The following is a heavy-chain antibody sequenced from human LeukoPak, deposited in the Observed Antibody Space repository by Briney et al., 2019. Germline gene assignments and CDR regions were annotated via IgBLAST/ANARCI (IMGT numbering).Heavy chain of an antibody. CDR3: ARDERYYGSGKSFVVFDY. D-gene: IGHD3-10*01. CDR2: INHSGST. Sequence: SETLSLTCAVYGGCFSGYYWSWIRQPPGKGLEWIGEINHSGSTNYNPSLKSRVTISVDTSKNQFSLKLSSVTAADTAVYYCARDERYYGSGKSFVVFDYWGQGTLVTVSS. V-gene: IGHV4-34*01. J-gene: IGHJ4*02. CDR1: GGCFSGYY.